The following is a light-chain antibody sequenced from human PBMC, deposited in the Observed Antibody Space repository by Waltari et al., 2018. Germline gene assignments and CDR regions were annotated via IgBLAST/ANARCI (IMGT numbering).Light chain of an antibody. Sequence: QSVLTQPPSVSGAPGQRVTISCTGSSSNLGAGYDVNWYQQLPGTAPKLLIYGNSNRPSGVPDRFSGSKSGTSASLAITGLQAEDEADYYCQSYDSSLSGGVFGGGTKLTVL. CDR3: QSYDSSLSGGV. CDR1: SSNLGAGYD. J-gene: IGLJ2*01. CDR2: GNS. V-gene: IGLV1-40*01.